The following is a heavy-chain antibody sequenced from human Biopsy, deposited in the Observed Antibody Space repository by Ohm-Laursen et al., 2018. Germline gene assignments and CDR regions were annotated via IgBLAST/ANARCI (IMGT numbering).Heavy chain of an antibody. Sequence: TLSLTCTVSGGSMSDHYWSWLRQTPGKGLEWLGYIYYTGKTTYNPSLESRITISVDTSKNKLSLQLDSMNAADTAVYYCGRVWLWRGYGMDVWGQGTTVTVSS. CDR2: IYYTGKT. V-gene: IGHV4-59*11. D-gene: IGHD6-19*01. J-gene: IGHJ6*02. CDR3: GRVWLWRGYGMDV. CDR1: GGSMSDHY.